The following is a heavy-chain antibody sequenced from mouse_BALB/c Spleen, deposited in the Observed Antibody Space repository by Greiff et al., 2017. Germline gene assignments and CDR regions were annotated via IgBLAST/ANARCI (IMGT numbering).Heavy chain of an antibody. Sequence: EVQRVESGPGLVKPSQSLSLTCSVTGYSITSGYYWNWIRQFPGNKLKWMGYISYDGSNNYNPSLKNRISITRDTSKNQFFLKLNSVTTEDTATYYCARGPGAMDYWGQGTSVTVSS. CDR3: ARGPGAMDY. CDR2: ISYDGSN. J-gene: IGHJ4*01. V-gene: IGHV3-6*02. CDR1: GYSITSGYY.